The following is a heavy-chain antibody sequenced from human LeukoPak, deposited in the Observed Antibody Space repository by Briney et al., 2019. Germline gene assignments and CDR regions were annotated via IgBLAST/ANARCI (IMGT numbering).Heavy chain of an antibody. CDR2: INPNSGGP. Sequence: ASVKVSCKASGYTFTTYDITWVRQAPGQGLEWMGRINPNSGGPNYGQKFQGTVTMTRDTSISTAYLELSNLRSDDTAAYYCVRGYSYGFYFDYWGQGSLVTVSS. V-gene: IGHV1-2*06. CDR3: VRGYSYGFYFDY. D-gene: IGHD5-18*01. J-gene: IGHJ4*02. CDR1: GYTFTTYD.